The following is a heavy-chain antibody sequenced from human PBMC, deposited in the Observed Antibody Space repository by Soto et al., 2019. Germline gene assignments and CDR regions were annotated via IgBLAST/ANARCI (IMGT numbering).Heavy chain of an antibody. CDR2: IKSKTDGGTT. V-gene: IGHV3-15*01. CDR1: GFTFSNAW. J-gene: IGHJ4*02. Sequence: GGSLRLSCAASGFTFSNAWMSWVRQAPGKGLEWVGRIKSKTDGGTTDHAAPVKGRFTISRDDSKNTLYLQMNSLKTEDTAVYYCTTDLNTMVRGPFDYWGQGTLVTVSS. D-gene: IGHD3-10*01. CDR3: TTDLNTMVRGPFDY.